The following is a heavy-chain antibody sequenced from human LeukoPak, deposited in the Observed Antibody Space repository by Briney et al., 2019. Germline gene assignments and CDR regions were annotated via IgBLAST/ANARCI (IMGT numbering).Heavy chain of an antibody. J-gene: IGHJ3*02. CDR3: ASPSSAATGSGAFDI. Sequence: GGSLRLSCAASGFTFSSYAMHWVRQAPGQGLGWVAVISYDGSNKYYADSVKGRFTISRDNSKNTLYLQMNSLRAEDTAVYYCASPSSAATGSGAFDIWGQGTTVTVSS. CDR1: GFTFSSYA. CDR2: ISYDGSNK. D-gene: IGHD2-15*01. V-gene: IGHV3-30-3*01.